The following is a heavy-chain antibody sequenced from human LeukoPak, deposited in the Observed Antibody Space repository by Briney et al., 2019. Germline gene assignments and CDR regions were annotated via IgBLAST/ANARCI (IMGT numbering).Heavy chain of an antibody. V-gene: IGHV3-11*04. Sequence: GGSLRLSCAASGFTFSDYYMSWIRQAPGKGLEWVSYISSSGSTIYYADSVKGRFTISRDNAKKSLYLQMNSLRAEDTAVYYCARDLYRIVVVPHYFDYWGQGTLVTVSS. CDR1: GFTFSDYY. CDR3: ARDLYRIVVVPHYFDY. J-gene: IGHJ4*02. CDR2: ISSSGSTI. D-gene: IGHD3-22*01.